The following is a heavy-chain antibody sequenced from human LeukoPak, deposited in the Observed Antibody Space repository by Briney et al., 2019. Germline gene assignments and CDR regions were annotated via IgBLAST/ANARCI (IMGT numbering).Heavy chain of an antibody. J-gene: IGHJ4*02. CDR2: INHSGST. CDR3: ARGPYRSAIRGAYDS. CDR1: GGSSSGFY. V-gene: IGHV4-34*01. Sequence: PSETLSLTCTVYGGSSSGFYWSWIRQPPGKGLESIGEINHSGSTNYNPSLKSRVTISLDTSKNHVSLKLSSVTAADTAVYYCARGPYRSAIRGAYDSWGQGTLVTVSS. D-gene: IGHD3-10*01.